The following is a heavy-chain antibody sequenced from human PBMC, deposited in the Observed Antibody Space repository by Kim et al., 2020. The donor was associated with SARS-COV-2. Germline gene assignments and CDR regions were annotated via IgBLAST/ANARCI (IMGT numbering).Heavy chain of an antibody. CDR1: GYSFTSYW. CDR3: ARRGYYYDSSGPDAFDI. CDR2: IDPSDSYT. D-gene: IGHD3-22*01. V-gene: IGHV5-10-1*01. J-gene: IGHJ3*02. Sequence: GESLKISCKGSGYSFTSYWISWVRQMPGKGLEWMGRIDPSDSYTNYSPSFQGHVTISADKSISTAYLQWSSLKASDTTMYYCARRGYYYDSSGPDAFDIWGQGTMVTVSS.